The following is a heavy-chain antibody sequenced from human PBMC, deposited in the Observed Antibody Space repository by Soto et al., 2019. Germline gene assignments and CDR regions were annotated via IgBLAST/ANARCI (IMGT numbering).Heavy chain of an antibody. D-gene: IGHD6-13*01. CDR2: IIPIFGTA. CDR1: GGTFSSYA. V-gene: IGHV1-69*13. Sequence: ASVKVSCKASGGTFSSYAISWVRQAPGQGLEWMGGIIPIFGTANYAQKFQGRVTITADESTSTAYMELSSLRSEDTAVYYCARSRDSSSWTYFDYWGHGTLVTVSS. J-gene: IGHJ4*01. CDR3: ARSRDSSSWTYFDY.